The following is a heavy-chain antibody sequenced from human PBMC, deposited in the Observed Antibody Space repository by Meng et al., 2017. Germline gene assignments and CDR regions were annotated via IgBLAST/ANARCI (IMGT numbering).Heavy chain of an antibody. V-gene: IGHV1-46*01. D-gene: IGHD2-21*01. J-gene: IGHJ4*02. CDR1: GYPFTSYY. Sequence: VHLLQSQVERNKPAAPVTDSCKQAGYPFTSYYMHCVRQAHGQGLEWMGILNPRCVRTSYAQKFQGSVTMSRDTSTSTVYMELSSLRSEDTAVYYCASSPGWGDPVYDYWGQGTLVTVSS. CDR3: ASSPGWGDPVYDY. CDR2: LNPRCVRT.